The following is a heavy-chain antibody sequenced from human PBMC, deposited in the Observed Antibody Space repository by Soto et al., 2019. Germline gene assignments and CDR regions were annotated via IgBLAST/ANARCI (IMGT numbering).Heavy chain of an antibody. CDR3: ARGRGNYDSSCYKVYYCDS. V-gene: IGHV3-48*03. J-gene: IGHJ4*02. Sequence: EVQLVESGGGLVQPGGSLRLSCAASGFTFSSYEMNWVRQAPGKGLVLVSYISSRGSTIYYADSVKGRFTISRDNAKNSLYLQMNSLRAEDMSVYYCARGRGNYDSSCYKVYYCDSGGQGTLVTVSS. D-gene: IGHD3-22*01. CDR2: ISSRGSTI. CDR1: GFTFSSYE.